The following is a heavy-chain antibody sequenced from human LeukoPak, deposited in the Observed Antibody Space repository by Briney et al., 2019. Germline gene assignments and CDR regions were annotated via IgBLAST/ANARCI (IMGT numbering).Heavy chain of an antibody. CDR3: ARKDSGRLKYYFDY. Sequence: PSVTLSLTCTVSGGSMSPYHWGWIRQPPGKGLEWTGYIYYSGSTNYNPSLKSRVTISVDTSKNQFSLKLSSVTAADTAVYYCARKDSGRLKYYFDYWGQGTLVTVSS. CDR1: GGSMSPYH. V-gene: IGHV4-59*12. D-gene: IGHD1-26*01. CDR2: IYYSGST. J-gene: IGHJ4*02.